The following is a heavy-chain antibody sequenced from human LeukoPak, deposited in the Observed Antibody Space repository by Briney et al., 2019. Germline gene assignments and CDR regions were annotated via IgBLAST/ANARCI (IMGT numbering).Heavy chain of an antibody. CDR3: AKASTDILTGYEDY. Sequence: RGSLRLSCAASGFTFSSYWMSWVRQAPGKGLEWVANIKQDGSEKYYVDSVKGRFTISRDNAKNSLYLQMNSLRAEDTALYYCAKASTDILTGYEDYWGQGTLVTVSS. CDR1: GFTFSSYW. J-gene: IGHJ4*02. D-gene: IGHD3-9*01. V-gene: IGHV3-7*03. CDR2: IKQDGSEK.